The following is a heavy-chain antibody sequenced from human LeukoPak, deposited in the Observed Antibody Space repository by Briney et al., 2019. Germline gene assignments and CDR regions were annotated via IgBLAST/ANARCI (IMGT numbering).Heavy chain of an antibody. V-gene: IGHV3-13*01. D-gene: IGHD6-19*01. Sequence: GGYLRLSCAASGFTFSSCDMHWVPQATGKGLKRVSDIGTAGDTYEPGSVKGRFTISRENAKNSLYLQMNSLRAGDTAVYYCARVKSYSSGGLDAFDIWGQGTMVTVSS. CDR1: GFTFSSCD. CDR3: ARVKSYSSGGLDAFDI. J-gene: IGHJ3*02. CDR2: IGTAGDT.